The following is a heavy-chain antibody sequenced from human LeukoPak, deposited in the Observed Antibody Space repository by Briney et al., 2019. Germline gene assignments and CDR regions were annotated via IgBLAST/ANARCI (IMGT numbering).Heavy chain of an antibody. Sequence: GGSLRLSRAASGFTFSSYSMNWVRQAPGKGLEWVSAISGSGGSTYYADSVKGRFTISRDNSKNTLYLQMNSLRAEDTAVYYCAKSRGRYYYDSSGYFNWGQGTLVTVSS. CDR2: ISGSGGST. CDR3: AKSRGRYYYDSSGYFN. D-gene: IGHD3-22*01. CDR1: GFTFSSYS. V-gene: IGHV3-23*01. J-gene: IGHJ4*02.